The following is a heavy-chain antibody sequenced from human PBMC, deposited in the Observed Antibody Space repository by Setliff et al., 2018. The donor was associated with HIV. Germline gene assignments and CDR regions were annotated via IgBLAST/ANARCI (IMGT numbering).Heavy chain of an antibody. Sequence: PGWSLRLSCAASGFTFSGYWMSWVRQAPGKGLEWVANIKQDGSEKYYVDSVKGRFTISRDNAKNSLYLQMKSLRAEDMALYYCARGRITIFGGTYYFDYWGQGTLVTVSS. D-gene: IGHD3-3*01. CDR1: GFTFSGYW. V-gene: IGHV3-7*03. CDR3: ARGRITIFGGTYYFDY. J-gene: IGHJ4*02. CDR2: IKQDGSEK.